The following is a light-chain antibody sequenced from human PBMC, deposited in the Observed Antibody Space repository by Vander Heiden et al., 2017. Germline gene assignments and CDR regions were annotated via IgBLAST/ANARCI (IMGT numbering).Light chain of an antibody. V-gene: IGKV1-5*03. CDR3: QQYNSYTWA. Sequence: DLQIPPFPLILSASVGDRVTITCRASQSISPWLAWYQQKPGKAPNLLIYKVSTLQSGVPSRFSGSGSGTEFTLTISSLQPEDFATYYCQQYNSYTWAFGQGTKVDI. CDR1: QSISPW. CDR2: KVS. J-gene: IGKJ1*01.